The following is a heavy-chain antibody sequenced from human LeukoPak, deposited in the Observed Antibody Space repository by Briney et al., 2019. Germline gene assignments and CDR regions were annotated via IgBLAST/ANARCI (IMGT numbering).Heavy chain of an antibody. CDR1: GYTFTGYY. J-gene: IGHJ4*02. D-gene: IGHD3-10*02. CDR3: ARGNRILVRGVIKGY. Sequence: GASVKVSCKASGYTFTGYYMHWVRQAPGQGLEWMGWIHPNSGGTNYAQKFQGRVTMTRDTSISTAYMELSRLRSDDTAVYYCARGNRILVRGVIKGYWGQGTLVTVSS. V-gene: IGHV1-2*02. CDR2: IHPNSGGT.